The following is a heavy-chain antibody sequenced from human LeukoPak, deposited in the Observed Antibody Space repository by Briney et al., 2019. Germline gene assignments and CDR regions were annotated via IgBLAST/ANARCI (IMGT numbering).Heavy chain of an antibody. D-gene: IGHD2-15*01. J-gene: IGHJ4*02. Sequence: PTETLSLTCTVSGYSITSGYYWAWIRQSPGKGLEWIGSIYHSGNTYYNPSLQSRVIILVDTSKNQFSLQLGSVTPTDTAVYYCARAGYCSGVSCYSAVPGKYWGQGALVTVSS. CDR1: GYSITSGYY. V-gene: IGHV4-38-2*02. CDR3: ARAGYCSGVSCYSAVPGKY. CDR2: IYHSGNT.